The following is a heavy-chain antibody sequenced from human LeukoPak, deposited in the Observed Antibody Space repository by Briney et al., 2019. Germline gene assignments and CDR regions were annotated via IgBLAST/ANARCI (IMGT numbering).Heavy chain of an antibody. J-gene: IGHJ4*02. CDR1: GGSFSGYY. Sequence: SETLSLTCAVYGGSFSGYYWSWIRQPPGKGLEWIGEINHSGSTNYNPSLKSRVTISVDTSKNQFSLKLSSVTAADTAVYYCARGYSSSWRYWGQGTLVTVSS. V-gene: IGHV4-34*01. CDR2: INHSGST. CDR3: ARGYSSSWRY. D-gene: IGHD6-13*01.